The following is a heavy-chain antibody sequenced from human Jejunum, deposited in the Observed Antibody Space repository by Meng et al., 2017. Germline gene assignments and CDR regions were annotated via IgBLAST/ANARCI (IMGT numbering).Heavy chain of an antibody. CDR3: ARGRITLILEYYGLDV. J-gene: IGHJ6*02. CDR1: EFTFSSYE. CDR2: ISSTGRTI. D-gene: IGHD3-22*01. Sequence: GGSLRLSCAASEFTFSSYEMYWVRQAPGKGLEWVSYISSTGRTIYYADSVKGRFTISRDNAKNSLYLQMNSLRAEDTAVYYCARGRITLILEYYGLDVWGQGTTVTVSS. V-gene: IGHV3-48*03.